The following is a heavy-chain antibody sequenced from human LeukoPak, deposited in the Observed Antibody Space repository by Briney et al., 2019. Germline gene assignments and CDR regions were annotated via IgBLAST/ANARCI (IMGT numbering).Heavy chain of an antibody. J-gene: IGHJ4*02. CDR2: MYYSGST. Sequence: SETLSLTCTVSGGSISSSGYYWGWIRQPPGKGLEWIGSMYYSGSTYYNPSLKSRVTISVDTSKNQFSLKLSSVTAADTAVYYCAREKRFGELFFDYWGQGTLVTVSS. CDR3: AREKRFGELFFDY. CDR1: GGSISSSGYY. D-gene: IGHD3-10*01. V-gene: IGHV4-39*07.